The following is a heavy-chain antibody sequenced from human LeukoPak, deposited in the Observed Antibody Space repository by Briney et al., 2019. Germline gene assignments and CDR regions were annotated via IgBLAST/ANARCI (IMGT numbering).Heavy chain of an antibody. D-gene: IGHD3-22*01. CDR1: GGSFSGYY. Sequence: SETLSLTCAVYGGSFSGYYWSWIRQPPGKGLEWIGEINHSGSTNYNPSLKSRVTISVDTSKNQFSLKLSSVTAADTAVYCCARVEYYYDSSGYQDAFDIWGQGTMVTVSS. J-gene: IGHJ3*02. CDR2: INHSGST. CDR3: ARVEYYYDSSGYQDAFDI. V-gene: IGHV4-34*01.